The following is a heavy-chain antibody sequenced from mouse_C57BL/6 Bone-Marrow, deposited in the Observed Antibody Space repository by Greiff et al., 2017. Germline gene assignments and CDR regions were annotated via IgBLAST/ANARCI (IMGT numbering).Heavy chain of an antibody. Sequence: QVQLQQSGAELVMPGASVKLSCKATGYTFTSYWMHWVKQRPGQGLEWIGEIDPSDSYTNYNQKFKGKSTLTVDKSSSTAYMQLSSLTSEDSAVYYCARSIYDYDERYYAMDYWGQGTSVTVSS. J-gene: IGHJ4*01. D-gene: IGHD2-4*01. V-gene: IGHV1-69*01. CDR2: IDPSDSYT. CDR1: GYTFTSYW. CDR3: ARSIYDYDERYYAMDY.